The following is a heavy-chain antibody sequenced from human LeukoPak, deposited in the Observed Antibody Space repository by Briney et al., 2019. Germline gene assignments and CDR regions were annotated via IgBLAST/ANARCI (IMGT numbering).Heavy chain of an antibody. V-gene: IGHV3-7*01. D-gene: IGHD1-26*01. CDR2: IKQDGSGK. CDR1: GFTFSSYW. Sequence: PEGSLRLSCAASGFTFSSYWMSWVRQAPGKGLEWVANIKQDGSGKYYVDSVKGRFTISRDNAKNSLYLQMNSLRAEDTAVYYCARDPLYSGSYYQDYWGQGTLVTVSS. J-gene: IGHJ4*02. CDR3: ARDPLYSGSYYQDY.